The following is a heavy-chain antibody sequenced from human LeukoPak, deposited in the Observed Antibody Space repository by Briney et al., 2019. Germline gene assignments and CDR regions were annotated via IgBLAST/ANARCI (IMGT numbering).Heavy chain of an antibody. J-gene: IGHJ6*03. CDR2: IYTSGST. CDR1: GGSISSGSYY. V-gene: IGHV4-61*02. D-gene: IGHD2-21*02. CDR3: ARGDQGGYYYYYMDV. Sequence: SETLSLTCTVSGGSISSGSYYWSWIRQPAGKGLEWIGRIYTSGSTNYNPSLKSRVTISVDTSKNQFSLKLSSVTAADTAAYYCARGDQGGYYYYYMDVWGKGTTVTVSS.